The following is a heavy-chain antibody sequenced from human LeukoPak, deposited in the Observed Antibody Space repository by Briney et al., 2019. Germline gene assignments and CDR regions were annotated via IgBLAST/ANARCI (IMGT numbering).Heavy chain of an antibody. V-gene: IGHV3-9*01. CDR3: AKATYYDGRGYYFDY. CDR2: ISWNSDSK. J-gene: IGHJ4*02. Sequence: PGRSLRLSCAASGFTFDDYAMHWVRQAPGKGLEWVSGISWNSDSKGYADSVKGRFTISRDNAKNSLCLQMNSLRAEDTALYYCAKATYYDGRGYYFDYWGQGTLVTVSS. D-gene: IGHD3-22*01. CDR1: GFTFDDYA.